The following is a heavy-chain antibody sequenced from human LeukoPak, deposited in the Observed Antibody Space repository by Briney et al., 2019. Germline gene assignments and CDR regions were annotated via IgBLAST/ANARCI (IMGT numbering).Heavy chain of an antibody. CDR1: GGSITSYY. CDR3: ARGTETTGYFDF. Sequence: SSETLSLTCSVSGGSITSYYWSWLRQPPGKGLEWIGYIHYTGSSNYNPSLKSRVTMSVGTSKNQLSLTLGSVTAADTAVYHCARGTETTGYFDFWGPGTLVTVSS. CDR2: IHYTGSS. D-gene: IGHD4-17*01. V-gene: IGHV4-59*01. J-gene: IGHJ4*02.